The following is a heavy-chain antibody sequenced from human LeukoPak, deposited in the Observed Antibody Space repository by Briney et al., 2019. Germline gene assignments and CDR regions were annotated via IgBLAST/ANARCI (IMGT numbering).Heavy chain of an antibody. V-gene: IGHV4-4*07. J-gene: IGHJ4*02. CDR3: ARGGYDYFDY. Sequence: PSETLSLTCTVSGGSISSYYWSWIRQPAGKGLEWIGRIYTSGSTNYNPSLKSRVTISVDKSKNQFSLKLSSVTAADTAVHYCARGGYDYFDYWGQGTLVTVSS. CDR1: GGSISSYY. CDR2: IYTSGST. D-gene: IGHD5-18*01.